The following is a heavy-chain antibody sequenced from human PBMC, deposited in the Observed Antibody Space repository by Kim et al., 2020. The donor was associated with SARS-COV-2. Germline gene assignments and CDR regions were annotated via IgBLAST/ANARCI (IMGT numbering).Heavy chain of an antibody. Sequence: YSDAVKGRFTISRDNSKNTLYLQMKRLRAEDTAVYYCAKQGIWSGDHFDYWGQGTLVTVSS. J-gene: IGHJ4*02. CDR3: AKQGIWSGDHFDY. V-gene: IGHV3-23*01. D-gene: IGHD3-3*01.